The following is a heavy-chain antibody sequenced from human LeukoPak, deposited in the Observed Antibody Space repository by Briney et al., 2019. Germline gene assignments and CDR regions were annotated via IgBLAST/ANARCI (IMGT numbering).Heavy chain of an antibody. J-gene: IGHJ4*02. D-gene: IGHD2-8*01. V-gene: IGHV1-8*01. CDR3: TRSRYCTTDGCNDFDI. CDR2: MNPNSGNT. Sequence: ASVKASCKASGYTFTNYDADWVRQAPGQGLEWMGWMNPNSGNTDSAQKFQGRVTMTRDTSISTAYMELSSLRSEDTAVYYCTRSRYCTTDGCNDFDIWGQGTLVTVSS. CDR1: GYTFTNYD.